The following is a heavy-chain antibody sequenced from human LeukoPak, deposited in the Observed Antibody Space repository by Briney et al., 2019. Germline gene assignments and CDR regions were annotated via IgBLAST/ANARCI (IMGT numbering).Heavy chain of an antibody. CDR1: GYTFTSYY. D-gene: IGHD2-2*01. CDR3: ARHVNVVVPAAMSFSDWFDP. V-gene: IGHV1-46*01. CDR2: INPSGGST. J-gene: IGHJ5*02. Sequence: ASVKVSCKASGYTFTSYYMHWVRQAPGQGLEWMGIINPSGGSTSYAQKFQGRVTMTRDTSTSTVYMELSSLRSEDTAVYYCARHVNVVVPAAMSFSDWFDPWGQGTLVTVSS.